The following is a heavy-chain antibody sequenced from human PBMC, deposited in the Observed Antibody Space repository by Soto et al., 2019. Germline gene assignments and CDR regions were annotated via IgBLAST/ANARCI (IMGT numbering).Heavy chain of an antibody. CDR1: GGSISSGGYY. Sequence: PSETLSLTCTVSGGSISSGGYYWSWIRQHPGKGMEWSGYIYYSGSTYYNPSLKSRVTISVDTSKNQFSLKLSSVTAADTAVYYCARDTIVVPAAVTTVTTYYYYYYMDVWGKGTTVTVSS. D-gene: IGHD4-4*01. CDR2: IYYSGST. J-gene: IGHJ6*03. V-gene: IGHV4-31*03. CDR3: ARDTIVVPAAVTTVTTYYYYYYMDV.